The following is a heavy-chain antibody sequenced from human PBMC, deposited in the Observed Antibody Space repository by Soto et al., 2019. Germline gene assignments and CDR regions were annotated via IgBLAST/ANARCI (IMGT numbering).Heavy chain of an antibody. CDR3: ARGYVYFDY. CDR1: GGSVSSGSYY. J-gene: IGHJ4*02. CDR2: IYYTETT. D-gene: IGHD3-16*01. V-gene: IGHV4-61*01. Sequence: QVQLQESGPGLVKPSETLSLTCTVSGGSVSSGSYYWTWLRQPPGKRLEWIGFIYYTETTNYNPSLKSRVTISVNTSKNQFSLKLNSVTAADTAVYYCARGYVYFDYWGQGTLVTVSS.